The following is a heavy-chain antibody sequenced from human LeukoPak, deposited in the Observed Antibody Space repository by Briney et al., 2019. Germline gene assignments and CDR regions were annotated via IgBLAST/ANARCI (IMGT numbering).Heavy chain of an antibody. J-gene: IGHJ4*02. CDR3: ARDVLAAPGTFDY. CDR2: IYPSGST. CDR1: GDSISSGSFY. Sequence: SETLSLTCSVSGDSISSGSFYWSWIRQPAGRGLEWIERIYPSGSTNYNPSLKSRVTISLDTSKNQFSLKLSSVTAADTAVYYCARDVLAAPGTFDYWGQGALVTVSS. D-gene: IGHD6-13*01. V-gene: IGHV4-61*02.